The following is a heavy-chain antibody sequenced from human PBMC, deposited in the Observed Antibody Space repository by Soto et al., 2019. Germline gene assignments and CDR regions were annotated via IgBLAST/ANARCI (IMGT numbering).Heavy chain of an antibody. CDR2: ITAYNSNT. V-gene: IGHV1-18*01. CDR3: ASFLPPFDP. J-gene: IGHJ5*02. Sequence: QVQLVQSGAEVKKPGASVKVSCKASGYTFTSYGISWVRQAPGQGLEWMGWITAYNSNTNYAQKLQGRVTMTTDTTTSTAYMELKSLISDDTGVYYCASFLPPFDPWGQGTLVTVSS. CDR1: GYTFTSYG.